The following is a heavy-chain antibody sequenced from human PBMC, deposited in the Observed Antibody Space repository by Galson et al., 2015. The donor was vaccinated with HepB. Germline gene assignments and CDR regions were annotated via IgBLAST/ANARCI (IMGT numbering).Heavy chain of an antibody. Sequence: SVKVSCKASGYTFTGYYMHWVRQAPGQGLEWMGWINPNSGGTNYAQKFQGRVTMTRDTSISTAYMELSRLRSDDTAVYYCARAFRSGYYIYFYYYGMDVWGQGTTVTVSS. CDR2: INPNSGGT. CDR3: ARAFRSGYYIYFYYYGMDV. D-gene: IGHD3-3*01. V-gene: IGHV1-2*02. CDR1: GYTFTGYY. J-gene: IGHJ6*02.